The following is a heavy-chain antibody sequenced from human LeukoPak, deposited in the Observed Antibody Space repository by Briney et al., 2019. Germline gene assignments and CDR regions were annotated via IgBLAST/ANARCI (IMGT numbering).Heavy chain of an antibody. D-gene: IGHD4-17*01. CDR2: IKPNSGGT. V-gene: IGHV1-2*06. CDR1: EYTFTGDY. J-gene: IGHJ3*02. CDR3: ARTMTTETTEGAFDI. Sequence: GASVKGSCKASEYTFTGDYMHWGRQAPGQGLEWMGRIKPNSGGTNYAQKFQGRVTMIRDTSISTAYMELSRLRSDDTAVYYCARTMTTETTEGAFDIWGQGTMVTVSS.